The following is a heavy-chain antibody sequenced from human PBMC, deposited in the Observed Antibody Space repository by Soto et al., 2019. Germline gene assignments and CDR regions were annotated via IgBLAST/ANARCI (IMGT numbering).Heavy chain of an antibody. CDR2: ISVHNGNT. J-gene: IGHJ3*02. V-gene: IGHV1-18*04. CDR3: ARPNRNYDAFDI. Sequence: ASVKVSCKASGYSFTSFGISWVRQAPGQGLEWVGWISVHNGNTNSAQKLQGRVTLTTDTSTSTAYMELRSLRSDDTAVYHCARPNRNYDAFDIWGQGTMVTVSS. CDR1: GYSFTSFG. D-gene: IGHD1-7*01.